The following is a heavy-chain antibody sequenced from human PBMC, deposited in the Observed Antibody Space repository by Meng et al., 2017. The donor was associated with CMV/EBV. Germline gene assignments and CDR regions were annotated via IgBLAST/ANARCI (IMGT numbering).Heavy chain of an antibody. CDR1: GGSFSGYY. V-gene: IGHV4-34*01. Sequence: SETLSLTCAVYGGSFSGYYWSWIRQPPGKGLEWIGEINHSGSTNYNPSLKSRVTISVDTSKNQFSLKLSSVTAADTAVYYCARKTGAALAATIRRPKRYYFDYWGQGTLGT. J-gene: IGHJ4*02. D-gene: IGHD5-12*01. CDR3: ARKTGAALAATIRRPKRYYFDY. CDR2: INHSGST.